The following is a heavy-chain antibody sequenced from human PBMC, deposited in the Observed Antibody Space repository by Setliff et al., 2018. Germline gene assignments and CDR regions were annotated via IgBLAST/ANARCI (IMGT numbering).Heavy chain of an antibody. D-gene: IGHD3-22*01. CDR1: GGTFSSYA. J-gene: IGHJ6*03. Sequence: GASVKVSCKASGGTFSSYAISWVRQAPGQGLEWMGAIIPVLGMTDYAQKFQGRLTITADQSTTTVYMELSSLRSEDTAVYYCASSVVTGVYYYYYMDVWGKGTTVTVSS. CDR3: ASSVVTGVYYYYYMDV. V-gene: IGHV1-69*10. CDR2: IIPVLGMT.